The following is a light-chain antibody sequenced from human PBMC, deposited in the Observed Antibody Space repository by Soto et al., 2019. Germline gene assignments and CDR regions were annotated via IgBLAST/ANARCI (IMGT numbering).Light chain of an antibody. CDR3: SLYTTTTTLYV. V-gene: IGLV2-14*01. Sequence: QSSLTQPASVSGSRGQSITISCTGTISYICGYNFVFLYQQQPGKAPKLLIYEVTTRPSGVSDRFSASKSVNTASLTISGLQAEDEADYYCSLYTTTTTLYVFGTGTKVTVL. J-gene: IGLJ1*01. CDR1: ISYICGYNF. CDR2: EVT.